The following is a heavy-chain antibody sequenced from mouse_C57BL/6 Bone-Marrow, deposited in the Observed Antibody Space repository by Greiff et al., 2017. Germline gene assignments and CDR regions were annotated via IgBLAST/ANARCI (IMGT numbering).Heavy chain of an antibody. D-gene: IGHD2-5*01. CDR1: GYTFTDYY. J-gene: IGHJ2*01. Sequence: EVQLQQSGPELVKPGASVKISCKASGYTFTDYYMNWVKQSHGKSLEWIGDIHPNNGGTSYNQKFKGKATLTVDKSSSTAYMELRSLTSEDSAVYYCARALYDSNYYWGQGTTLTVSS. CDR3: ARALYDSNYY. V-gene: IGHV1-26*01. CDR2: IHPNNGGT.